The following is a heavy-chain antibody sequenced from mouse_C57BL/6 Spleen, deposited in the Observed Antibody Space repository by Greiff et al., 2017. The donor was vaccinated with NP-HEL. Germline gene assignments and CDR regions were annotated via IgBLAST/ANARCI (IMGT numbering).Heavy chain of an antibody. CDR2: INPGSGGT. CDR1: GYAFTNYL. J-gene: IGHJ4*01. CDR3: ARGPEYYYAMDY. Sequence: QVHVKQSGAELVRPGTSVKVSCKASGYAFTNYLIEWVKQRPGQGLEWIGVINPGSGGTNYNEKFKGKATLTADKSSSTAYMQLSSLTSEDSAVYFCARGPEYYYAMDYWGQGTSVTVSS. V-gene: IGHV1-54*01.